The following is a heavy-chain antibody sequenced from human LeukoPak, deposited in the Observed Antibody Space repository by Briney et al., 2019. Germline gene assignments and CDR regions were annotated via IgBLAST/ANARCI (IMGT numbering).Heavy chain of an antibody. J-gene: IGHJ4*02. CDR1: GASISSSSYY. V-gene: IGHV4-39*07. Sequence: SETLSLTCTVSGASISSSSYYWGWIRQSPGKGLEWIGSIYYSGSTFYNPSLKSRVTISLDMSKNQFSLKMRSVTAADTAVYYCARGGPYSSSWTTEDPHFDYWGQGTLVTVSS. CDR3: ARGGPYSSSWTTEDPHFDY. CDR2: IYYSGST. D-gene: IGHD6-13*01.